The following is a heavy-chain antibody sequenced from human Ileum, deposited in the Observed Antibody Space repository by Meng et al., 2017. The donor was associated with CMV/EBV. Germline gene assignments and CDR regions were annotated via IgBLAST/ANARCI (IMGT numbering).Heavy chain of an antibody. CDR2: IYYSGSP. J-gene: IGHJ4*02. Sequence: QVQLQESGPGLVKPSQTLSLTCTVSGGSITSGNYYWSWIPQPPGRGLEWIGYIYYSGSPYYKPSLKSRVTISLDTSKNQFSLNLRSVTATDSAVYYCVRQVVAASFDYWGQGALVTVSS. D-gene: IGHD2-15*01. CDR3: VRQVVAASFDY. V-gene: IGHV4-30-4*08. CDR1: GGSITSGNYY.